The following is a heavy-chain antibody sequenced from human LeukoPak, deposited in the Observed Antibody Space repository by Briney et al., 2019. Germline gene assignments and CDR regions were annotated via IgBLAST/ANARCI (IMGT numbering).Heavy chain of an antibody. Sequence: SETLSLTCAVYGMSFSGYYWSWIRQPPGKGLEWIGEINHSGSTNYNPSLKSRVTISVDTSKNQFSLKLSSVTAADTAVYYCARTGYCSSTSCYGYYYYGMDVWGQGTTVTVSS. CDR2: INHSGST. CDR1: GMSFSGYY. CDR3: ARTGYCSSTSCYGYYYYGMDV. J-gene: IGHJ6*02. D-gene: IGHD2-2*01. V-gene: IGHV4-34*01.